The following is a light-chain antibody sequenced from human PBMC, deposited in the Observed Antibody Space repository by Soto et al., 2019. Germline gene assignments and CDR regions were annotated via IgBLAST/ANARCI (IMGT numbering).Light chain of an antibody. CDR3: KHYGGSLTWT. CDR1: QSFSSGH. Sequence: EIALTQSAGSLSLSPGEGDTLXCRASQSFSSGHTAWYHQQPRQAPTLLXXGASSRATGIQERLSGSGSGKDFTLNLSRLEPEDFAVYYCKHYGGSLTWTFGQGTKVDIK. V-gene: IGKV3-20*01. J-gene: IGKJ1*01. CDR2: GAS.